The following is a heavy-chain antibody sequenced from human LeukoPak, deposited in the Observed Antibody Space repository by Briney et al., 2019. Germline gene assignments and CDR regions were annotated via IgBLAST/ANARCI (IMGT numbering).Heavy chain of an antibody. Sequence: PGGSLRLSCAASGFTFSSYWMHWVRQAPGKGLVWVSRINSDGSTTSYADSVKGRFTTSRDNAKNTLYLQMNSLRAEDTAVYYCARPPDYYDSSGYYYWGQGTLVTVSS. CDR1: GFTFSSYW. CDR2: INSDGSTT. D-gene: IGHD3-22*01. V-gene: IGHV3-74*01. J-gene: IGHJ4*02. CDR3: ARPPDYYDSSGYYY.